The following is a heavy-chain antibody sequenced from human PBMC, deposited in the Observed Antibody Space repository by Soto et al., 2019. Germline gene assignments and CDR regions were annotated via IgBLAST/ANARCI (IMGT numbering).Heavy chain of an antibody. CDR3: ARDQERGPYDILTGIPKAGAFDI. Sequence: ASVKVSCKASGYTFTGYYMHWVRQAPGQGLEWMGWINPNSGGTNYAQKFQGWVTMTRDTSISTAYMELSRLRSDDTAVYYCARDQERGPYDILTGIPKAGAFDIWGQGTMVTVSS. J-gene: IGHJ3*02. CDR2: INPNSGGT. V-gene: IGHV1-2*04. D-gene: IGHD3-9*01. CDR1: GYTFTGYY.